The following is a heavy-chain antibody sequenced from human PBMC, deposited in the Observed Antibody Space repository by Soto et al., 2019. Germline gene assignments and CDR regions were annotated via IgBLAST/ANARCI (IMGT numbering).Heavy chain of an antibody. D-gene: IGHD6-19*01. CDR3: ARGRKQWLVHNNWFDP. J-gene: IGHJ5*02. CDR2: INHSGST. V-gene: IGHV4-34*01. Sequence: SETLSLTCAVYGGSFSCYYWSWIRQPTGKGLEWIGEINHSGSTNYNPSLKSRVTISVDTSKNQFSLKLSSVTAADTAVYYCARGRKQWLVHNNWFDPWGQGTLVTVS. CDR1: GGSFSCYY.